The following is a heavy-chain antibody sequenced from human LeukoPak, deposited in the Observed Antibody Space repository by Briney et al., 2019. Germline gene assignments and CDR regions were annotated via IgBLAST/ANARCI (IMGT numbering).Heavy chain of an antibody. J-gene: IGHJ5*02. CDR2: IYYSGST. D-gene: IGHD6-13*01. Sequence: PSETLSLTCTVSSGSISSSSYYWAWIRQPPGKGLECIGSIYYSGSTSYNPSLKSRVTISVDTSKNQFSLKLSSVTAADTAVYYCARGYSSSWYFNWFDPWGQGTLVTVSS. CDR1: SGSISSSSYY. CDR3: ARGYSSSWYFNWFDP. V-gene: IGHV4-39*01.